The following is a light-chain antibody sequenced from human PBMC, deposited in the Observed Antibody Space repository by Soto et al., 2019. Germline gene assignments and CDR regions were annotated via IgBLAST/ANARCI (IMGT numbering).Light chain of an antibody. CDR1: SSDVGGYNY. V-gene: IGLV2-14*01. Sequence: QSALTQPASVSGSPGQSITISCTGSSSDVGGYNYVSWYLQQPGKAPKLIIYDVSDRPSGVSNRFSGSKSANTASLTISGLQAEDEAHYYCSSYTSSTTIVFGGGTKLTVL. J-gene: IGLJ2*01. CDR2: DVS. CDR3: SSYTSSTTIV.